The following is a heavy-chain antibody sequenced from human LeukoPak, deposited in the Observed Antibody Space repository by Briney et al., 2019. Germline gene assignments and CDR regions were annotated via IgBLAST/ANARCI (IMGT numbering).Heavy chain of an antibody. Sequence: ASVKVSCKASGYTFTSYGISWVRQAPGQGLEWMGWISAYNGNTNYAQKLQGGVTMTTDTSTSTAYMELRSLRSDDTAVYYCARLYDFWSGYGAPYYFDYWGQGTLVTVSS. CDR1: GYTFTSYG. CDR3: ARLYDFWSGYGAPYYFDY. D-gene: IGHD3-3*01. V-gene: IGHV1-18*01. CDR2: ISAYNGNT. J-gene: IGHJ4*02.